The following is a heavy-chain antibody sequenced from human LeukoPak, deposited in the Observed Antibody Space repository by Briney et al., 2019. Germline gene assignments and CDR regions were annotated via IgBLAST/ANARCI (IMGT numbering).Heavy chain of an antibody. Sequence: GGSLRLSCAASGFTFSSYWMSWVRQAPGKGLEWVANIKQDGSEKYYVDSVKGRFTISRDNSKNTLYLQMNSLRAEDTAVYYCAKEKEGVTDFDYWGQGTLVTVSS. CDR3: AKEKEGVTDFDY. CDR2: IKQDGSEK. D-gene: IGHD3-10*01. CDR1: GFTFSSYW. J-gene: IGHJ4*02. V-gene: IGHV3-7*03.